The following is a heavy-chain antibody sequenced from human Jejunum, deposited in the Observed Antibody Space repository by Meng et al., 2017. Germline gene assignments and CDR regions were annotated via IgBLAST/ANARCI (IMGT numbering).Heavy chain of an antibody. CDR2: MWHSGSA. Sequence: QVQPQESGPGLVKPSETLSLTCTVSGDSLSGDYWSWIRQPPGKGLEWIGYMWHSGSATYNPSLESRVTLSVDTSKKQFSLNLRSVTAADTAVYYCARQWGGKFFYFDLWGRGTLVTVSS. D-gene: IGHD3-16*01. J-gene: IGHJ2*01. CDR3: ARQWGGKFFYFDL. CDR1: GDSLSGDY. V-gene: IGHV4-59*08.